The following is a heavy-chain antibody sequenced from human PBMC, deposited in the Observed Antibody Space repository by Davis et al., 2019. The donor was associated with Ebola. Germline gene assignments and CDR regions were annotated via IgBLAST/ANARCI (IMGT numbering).Heavy chain of an antibody. V-gene: IGHV4-39*01. CDR3: AGIAATGSY. Sequence: MPSETLSLTCTVSGGSISSSSYYWGWIRQPPGKGLEWIGSIYYSGSTYYNPSLKSRVTISVDTSKNQFSLKLTSMTAADTAVYSCAGIAATGSYWGQGALVTVSS. CDR2: IYYSGST. CDR1: GGSISSSSYY. J-gene: IGHJ4*02. D-gene: IGHD6-13*01.